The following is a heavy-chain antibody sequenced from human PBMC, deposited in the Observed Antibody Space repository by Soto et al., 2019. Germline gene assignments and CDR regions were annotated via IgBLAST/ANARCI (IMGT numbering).Heavy chain of an antibody. CDR2: IYPGDSDT. D-gene: IGHD3-22*01. Sequence: GESLKISCKGSGHSFTSYWIGWVRQMPGKGLEWMGLIYPGDSDTKYSPSFQGQVTISADKSISTAYLQWNSLKASDTAMYYCARKHSSGYLDYWGQGSLVTVSS. J-gene: IGHJ4*02. CDR1: GHSFTSYW. CDR3: ARKHSSGYLDY. V-gene: IGHV5-51*01.